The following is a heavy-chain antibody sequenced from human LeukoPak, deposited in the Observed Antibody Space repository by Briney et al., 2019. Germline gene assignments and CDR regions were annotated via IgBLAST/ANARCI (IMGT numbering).Heavy chain of an antibody. J-gene: IGHJ4*02. CDR1: GGTFSSYA. CDR3: ARDLGLTMRIPDY. Sequence: ASVKVSCKASGGTFSSYAISWVRQAPGQGLEWMGGIIPIFGTANYAQKFQGRVTITADESTSTAYMELSSLRSEDTAVYYCARDLGLTMRIPDYWGQGTLVTVSS. CDR2: IIPIFGTA. V-gene: IGHV1-69*13. D-gene: IGHD4/OR15-4a*01.